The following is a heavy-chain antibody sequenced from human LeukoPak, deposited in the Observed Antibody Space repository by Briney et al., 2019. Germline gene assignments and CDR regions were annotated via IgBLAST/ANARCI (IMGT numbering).Heavy chain of an antibody. J-gene: IGHJ4*02. D-gene: IGHD6-13*01. Sequence: ASVKVSCKASGYTFTSYAIHWVRQAPGQRLEWMGWINAGNGNTKYSQKFQGRVTITRDTSASTAYMELSSLRSEDTAVYYCASIGSSWYSLDYWGQGTLVTVSS. V-gene: IGHV1-3*01. CDR3: ASIGSSWYSLDY. CDR1: GYTFTSYA. CDR2: INAGNGNT.